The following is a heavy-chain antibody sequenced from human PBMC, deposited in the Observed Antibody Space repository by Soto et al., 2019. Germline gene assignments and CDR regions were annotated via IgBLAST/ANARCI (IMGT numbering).Heavy chain of an antibody. CDR1: GFTFSHYA. CDR2: ISAAGTST. CDR3: AKDWIPGTINY. V-gene: IGHV3-23*01. D-gene: IGHD1-20*01. Sequence: VGSLRLSCAASGFTFSHYAMYWVRQAPGKGLEWVSAISAAGTSTYYADSVKGRFTISRDSSKNSLYLQMNSPRPEDTAVYYCAKDWIPGTINYWGQGALVTVSS. J-gene: IGHJ4*02.